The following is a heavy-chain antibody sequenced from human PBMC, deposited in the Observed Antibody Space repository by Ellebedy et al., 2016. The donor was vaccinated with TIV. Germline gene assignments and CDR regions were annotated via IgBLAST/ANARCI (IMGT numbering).Heavy chain of an antibody. D-gene: IGHD3-10*01. Sequence: GGSLRLSCAASGFTFHSYGMHWVRQAPGKGLEWVTFIRYDGSDKYYADSVKGRFTVSRDNSKNTLTLQMNSLRLEDTAVYYCAKVLFEFGEFESPFDPWGQGTLVIVSS. CDR1: GFTFHSYG. CDR2: IRYDGSDK. V-gene: IGHV3-30*02. J-gene: IGHJ5*02. CDR3: AKVLFEFGEFESPFDP.